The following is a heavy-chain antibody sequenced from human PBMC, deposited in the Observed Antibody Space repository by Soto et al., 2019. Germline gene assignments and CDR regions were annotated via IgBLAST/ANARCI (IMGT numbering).Heavy chain of an antibody. CDR2: IIPMSDTL. V-gene: IGHV1-69*06. CDR1: GDTLSNYG. CDR3: AREHINMVVVPHKKGWFVP. D-gene: IGHD3-22*01. Sequence: QVQLVQSGAEVKRPGSSVKVSCKASGDTLSNYGVSWVRQAPGHGLEWMGHIIPMSDTLHYSQKFQGRITITADRSTSTAYMGLNSLRSEATAIYYCAREHINMVVVPHKKGWFVPWCQGTLVTVTS. J-gene: IGHJ5*02.